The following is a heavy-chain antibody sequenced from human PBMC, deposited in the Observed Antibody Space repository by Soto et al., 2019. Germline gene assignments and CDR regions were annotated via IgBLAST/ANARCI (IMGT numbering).Heavy chain of an antibody. CDR2: IYYSEST. Sequence: SETLSLTCTVSGGSIRTGGYYWSWIRQHPGKGLEWIGYIYYSESTYYNPSLNSRLTISLDTSKNQFSLKLSSVTAADTAVYYCARVWITGDHPYYFDYWGQGTLVTVSS. CDR1: GGSIRTGGYY. J-gene: IGHJ4*02. D-gene: IGHD7-27*01. CDR3: ARVWITGDHPYYFDY. V-gene: IGHV4-31*03.